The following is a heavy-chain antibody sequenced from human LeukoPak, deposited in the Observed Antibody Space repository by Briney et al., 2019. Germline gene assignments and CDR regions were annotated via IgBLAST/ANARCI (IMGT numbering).Heavy chain of an antibody. Sequence: SGTLSLTCTVSGGSISSYYWSWIRQPPGKGLEWIGRIYTSGSTNYNPSLKSRVTMSVDTSKNQFSLKLSSVTAADTAVYYCARDGTRLYCSSTSCYYYYGMDVWGQGTTVTVSS. J-gene: IGHJ6*02. D-gene: IGHD2-2*01. V-gene: IGHV4-4*07. CDR1: GGSISSYY. CDR3: ARDGTRLYCSSTSCYYYYGMDV. CDR2: IYTSGST.